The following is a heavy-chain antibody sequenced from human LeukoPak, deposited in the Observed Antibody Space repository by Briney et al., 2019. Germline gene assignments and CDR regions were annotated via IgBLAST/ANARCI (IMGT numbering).Heavy chain of an antibody. CDR1: GVTFSSSA. CDR3: AADLDCGGDCQGRGTTLDP. CDR2: IVVVSGNT. V-gene: IGHV1-58*02. J-gene: IGHJ5*02. Sequence: SVKVSCKASGVTFSSSAMQWVRQARGQRLEWIGWIVVVSGNTNYAQKFQERVTITRDMSTSTAYMELSSLRSEDTAVYYCAADLDCGGDCQGRGTTLDPWGQRTLVTVSS. D-gene: IGHD2-21*02.